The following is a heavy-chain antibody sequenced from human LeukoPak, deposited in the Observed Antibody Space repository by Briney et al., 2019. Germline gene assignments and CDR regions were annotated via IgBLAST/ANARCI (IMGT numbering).Heavy chain of an antibody. CDR2: ISGSGGST. J-gene: IGHJ4*02. CDR1: GFTFSGYA. Sequence: PGGSLRLSCAASGFTFSGYAMSWVRQAPGKGLEWVSAISGSGGSTYYADSVKGRFTISGDNSKNTLYLQMSSLRAEDSAIYYCAKGPYDSSGYYHDYWGQGTLVTVSP. V-gene: IGHV3-23*01. CDR3: AKGPYDSSGYYHDY. D-gene: IGHD3-22*01.